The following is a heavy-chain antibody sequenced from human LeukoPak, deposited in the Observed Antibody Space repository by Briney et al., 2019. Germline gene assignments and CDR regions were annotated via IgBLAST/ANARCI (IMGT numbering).Heavy chain of an antibody. CDR1: GGSFSGYY. V-gene: IGHV4-34*01. Sequence: SETLSLTCAVYGGSFSGYYWSWIRQPPGKGLEWIGEINHSGSTNYNPSLKSRVTISVDTSKNQFSLKLSPVTAADTAVYYCARVKGGSYSVRNWFDPWGQGTLVTVSS. J-gene: IGHJ5*02. CDR2: INHSGST. CDR3: ARVKGGSYSVRNWFDP. D-gene: IGHD1-26*01.